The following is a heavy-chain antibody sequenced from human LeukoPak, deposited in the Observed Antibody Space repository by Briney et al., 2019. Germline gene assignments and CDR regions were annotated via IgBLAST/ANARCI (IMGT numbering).Heavy chain of an antibody. D-gene: IGHD3-9*01. Sequence: PSETLSLTCAVYGGSFSGYYWSWIRQPPGKGLEWIGEVNHSGSTNYNPSLKSRVTISVDMSKNQFSLKLSSVTAADTAVYYCARVRYDILLGTGDFDYWGQGTLVTVSS. CDR3: ARVRYDILLGTGDFDY. V-gene: IGHV4-34*01. CDR2: VNHSGST. CDR1: GGSFSGYY. J-gene: IGHJ4*02.